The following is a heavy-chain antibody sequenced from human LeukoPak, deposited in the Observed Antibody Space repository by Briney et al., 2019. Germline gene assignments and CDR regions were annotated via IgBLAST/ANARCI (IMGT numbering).Heavy chain of an antibody. J-gene: IGHJ4*02. D-gene: IGHD1-26*01. Sequence: GASVKVSCKASGYTFTSYYMHWVRQAPGQGLEWMGLINPTGGSTGYAQKFQGRVTMTRDMSTSTDYMELSSLRSEDTAIYYCARDLGGSYYQYWGQGTLVTVSS. CDR3: ARDLGGSYYQY. CDR1: GYTFTSYY. V-gene: IGHV1-46*01. CDR2: INPTGGST.